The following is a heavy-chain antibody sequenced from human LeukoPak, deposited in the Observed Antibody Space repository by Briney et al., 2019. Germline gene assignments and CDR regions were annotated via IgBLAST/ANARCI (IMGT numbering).Heavy chain of an antibody. CDR3: ASVHSIAVAGFRFDP. D-gene: IGHD6-19*01. J-gene: IGHJ5*02. Sequence: ASVKVSCKASGYTFTGYYMHWVRQAPGQGVEWMGWINPNSGGTNYAQKFQGRVTMTRDTSISTAYMELSRLRSDDTAVYYCASVHSIAVAGFRFDPWGQGTLVTVSS. CDR1: GYTFTGYY. V-gene: IGHV1-2*02. CDR2: INPNSGGT.